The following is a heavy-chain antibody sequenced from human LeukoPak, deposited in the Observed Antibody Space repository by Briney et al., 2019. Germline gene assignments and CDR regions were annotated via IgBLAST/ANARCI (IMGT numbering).Heavy chain of an antibody. Sequence: GGSLRLSCTASGFTFGDYAMSWVRQAPGKGLEWISYISTTGSTIYNTDIVQGRFTISRDNARNSLYLQMNSLRAEDTAVYYCARNFSYYVLWGQGTLVTVSS. V-gene: IGHV3-48*03. J-gene: IGHJ4*02. D-gene: IGHD3-10*02. CDR2: ISTTGSTI. CDR1: GFTFGDYA. CDR3: ARNFSYYVL.